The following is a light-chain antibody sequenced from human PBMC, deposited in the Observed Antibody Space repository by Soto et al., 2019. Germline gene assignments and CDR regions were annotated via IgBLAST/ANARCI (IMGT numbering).Light chain of an antibody. V-gene: IGKV1-5*01. CDR2: DAS. CDR3: QQSYSSPPT. Sequence: DIQMTQSPSTLSASVGDRVTITCRASQNINNWVAWYQQKPGKAPKFLIYDASTLASGVPSRFSGSGFGTEFSLTISSLQPDDFATYYCQQSYSSPPTFGQGTKVDIK. CDR1: QNINNW. J-gene: IGKJ1*01.